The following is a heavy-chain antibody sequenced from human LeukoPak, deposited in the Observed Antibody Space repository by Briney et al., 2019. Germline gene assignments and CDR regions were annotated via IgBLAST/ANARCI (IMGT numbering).Heavy chain of an antibody. V-gene: IGHV3-30*01. Sequence: PGRSLRLSCAASGFTFSSYAMHWVRQAPGKGLEWVAVISYDGSNKYYADSVKGRFTISRDNSKNTLYLQMNSLRAEDTAVYYCARPFGRGAFDIWGQGTMVTVSS. J-gene: IGHJ3*02. D-gene: IGHD3-10*01. CDR3: ARPFGRGAFDI. CDR2: ISYDGSNK. CDR1: GFTFSSYA.